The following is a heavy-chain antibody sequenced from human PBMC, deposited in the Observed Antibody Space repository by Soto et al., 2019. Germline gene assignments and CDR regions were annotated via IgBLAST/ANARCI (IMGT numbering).Heavy chain of an antibody. Sequence: SETLSLTCAVYGGSFSGYYWSWIRQPPGKGLEWIGEINHSGSTNYNPSLKSRVTISVDTSKNQFSLKLSSVTAADTAVYYCARGRGITMVRGVRYFDYWGQGTLVTVSS. CDR3: ARGRGITMVRGVRYFDY. CDR1: GGSFSGYY. V-gene: IGHV4-34*01. D-gene: IGHD3-10*01. J-gene: IGHJ4*02. CDR2: INHSGST.